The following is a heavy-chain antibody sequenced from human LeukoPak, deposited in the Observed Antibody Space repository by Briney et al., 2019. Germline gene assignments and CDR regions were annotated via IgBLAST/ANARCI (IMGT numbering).Heavy chain of an antibody. J-gene: IGHJ5*02. CDR3: ARVAAYCGGDCYSGWFAA. V-gene: IGHV4-30-2*06. Sequence: SEALPLTRTVSVWFIRRWGYYWLWMPDPRGRGLVGIGYFYQRGSTYYNPSRQSRVTISVDRSKNQLSLKLSSVAAANTSVYYCARVAAYCGGDCYSGWFAAWGQGTLVTVSS. CDR1: VWFIRRWGYY. CDR2: FYQRGST. D-gene: IGHD2-21*01.